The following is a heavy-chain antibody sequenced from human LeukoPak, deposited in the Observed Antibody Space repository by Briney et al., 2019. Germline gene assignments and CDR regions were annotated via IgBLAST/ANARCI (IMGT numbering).Heavy chain of an antibody. CDR1: GGTFSSYA. CDR2: IIPIFGTA. CDR3: ADNMGLGYFNY. V-gene: IGHV1-69*13. D-gene: IGHD2-15*01. J-gene: IGHJ4*02. Sequence: SVKVSCKASGGTFSSYAISWVRQAPGQGLEWMGGIIPIFGTASYAQKFQGRVTITADESTSTAYMELSSLRPEDTAVYYCADNMGLGYFNYWGQGTLVTVSS.